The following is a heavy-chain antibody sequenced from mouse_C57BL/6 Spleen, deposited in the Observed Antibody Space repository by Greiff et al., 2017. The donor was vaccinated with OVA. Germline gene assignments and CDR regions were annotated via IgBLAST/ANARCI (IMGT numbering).Heavy chain of an antibody. D-gene: IGHD2-1*01. Sequence: QVQLQQPGAELVKPGASVKLSCKASGYTFTSYWMQWVKQRPGQGLEWIGEIDPSDSYTNYNQKFKGKATLTVDTSSSTAYMQLSSLTSEDSAVYYCARSDYYGNYEMDYWGQGTSVTVSS. CDR2: IDPSDSYT. CDR3: ARSDYYGNYEMDY. CDR1: GYTFTSYW. J-gene: IGHJ4*01. V-gene: IGHV1-50*01.